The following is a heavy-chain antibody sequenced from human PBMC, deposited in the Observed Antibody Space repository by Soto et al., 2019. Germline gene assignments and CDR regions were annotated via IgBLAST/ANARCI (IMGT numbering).Heavy chain of an antibody. J-gene: IGHJ5*02. D-gene: IGHD3-9*01. CDR1: GYTFTSYD. CDR2: MNPNSGNT. Sequence: ASVKVSCKASGYTFTSYDINWVRQATGQGLEWMGWMNPNSGNTGYAQKFQGRVTMTRNTSISTAYMELSSLRSEDTAVYYCARVLDGSGIVTRFCLVPNWFAPWGQGTLVIGSS. CDR3: ARVLDGSGIVTRFCLVPNWFAP. V-gene: IGHV1-8*01.